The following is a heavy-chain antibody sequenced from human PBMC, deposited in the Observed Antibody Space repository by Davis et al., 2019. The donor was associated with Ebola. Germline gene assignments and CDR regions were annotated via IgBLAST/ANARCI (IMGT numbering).Heavy chain of an antibody. Sequence: PSETLSHTWTVSGCAISLYYGSWIRQPPGKGLEWIGYIYYSGSTNYNPSLKSRLTISVDTSKNQFSLKLNSVTAADTAVYYCAGNNSGIPFDYWGQGTLVTVSS. CDR2: IYYSGST. CDR3: AGNNSGIPFDY. D-gene: IGHD3-10*01. CDR1: GCAISLYY. J-gene: IGHJ4*02. V-gene: IGHV4-59*12.